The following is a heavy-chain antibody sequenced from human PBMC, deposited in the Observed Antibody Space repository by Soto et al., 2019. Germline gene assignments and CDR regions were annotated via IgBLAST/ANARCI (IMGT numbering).Heavy chain of an antibody. CDR3: ARQGSNGAYYYYGMDV. CDR1: GYRFSSYW. J-gene: IGHJ6*02. V-gene: IGHV5-51*01. CDR2: IYPGDSDT. D-gene: IGHD2-8*01. Sequence: ESLKISCKGSGYRFSSYWIAWVRQMPGKGLEWMGIIYPGDSDTRYCPSFQGQVTMSVDKSNSTAYLHWSGLKASDTAMYFCARQGSNGAYYYYGMDVWGQGTTVTVSS.